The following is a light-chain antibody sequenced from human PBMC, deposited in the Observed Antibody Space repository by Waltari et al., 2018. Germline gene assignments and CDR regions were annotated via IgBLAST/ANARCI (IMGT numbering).Light chain of an antibody. Sequence: QSALTQPASVSGSPGQSITISCTGSSSDIGTYDWVSWYQQHPGEAPKLMIYDVRQRPSGVSYRFSGSKSGNTASLTVSGLQAEDEADYYCSTYLRSSAPVVFGGGTKLTVL. CDR2: DVR. V-gene: IGLV2-14*03. J-gene: IGLJ2*01. CDR1: SSDIGTYDW. CDR3: STYLRSSAPVV.